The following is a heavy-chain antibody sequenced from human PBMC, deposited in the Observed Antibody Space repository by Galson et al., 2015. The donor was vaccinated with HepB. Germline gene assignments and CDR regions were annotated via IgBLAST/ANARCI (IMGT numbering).Heavy chain of an antibody. Sequence: SLRLSCAASGLTFSSYAMHWVRQAPGKGLEWVAVISYDGSNKYYADSVKGRFTISRDNSKNTLYLQMNSLRAEDTAVYYCARALAIVEPAGRLYYCYGMDVWGQGTTVTVSS. CDR1: GLTFSSYA. CDR3: ARALAIVEPAGRLYYCYGMDV. CDR2: ISYDGSNK. V-gene: IGHV3-30*04. J-gene: IGHJ6*02. D-gene: IGHD2-15*01.